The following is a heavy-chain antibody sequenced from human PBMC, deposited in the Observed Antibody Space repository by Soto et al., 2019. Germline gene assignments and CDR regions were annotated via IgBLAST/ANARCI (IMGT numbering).Heavy chain of an antibody. J-gene: IGHJ6*02. Sequence: QVPLQESGPGLVKPSQSVSLTCTVSGVSISSGDYYWSWIRQPPGKGLEWIGYIYYSGNTNYAPSLGSRLTISIDTSRNQFSLHLMSVTAADTAIYYCARYTNFSPYYHGVDVWGQGTTVTVSS. CDR3: ARYTNFSPYYHGVDV. CDR1: GVSISSGDYY. CDR2: IYYSGNT. D-gene: IGHD2-8*01. V-gene: IGHV4-30-4*01.